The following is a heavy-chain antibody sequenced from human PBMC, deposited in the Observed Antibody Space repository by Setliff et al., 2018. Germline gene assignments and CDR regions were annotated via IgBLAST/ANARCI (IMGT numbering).Heavy chain of an antibody. CDR2: IYTDGST. J-gene: IGHJ6*03. V-gene: IGHV4-61*09. D-gene: IGHD3-3*01. Sequence: SETLSLPCTVSGGSLSSFHYWSWIRQPAGKGLEWIGQIYTDGSTNYNPSLRSRVTISVDNSKNQFSLTLNSVTGADTAVYYCARVTGFSYMGVWGKGTTGTVCS. CDR3: ARVTGFSYMGV. CDR1: GGSLSSFHY.